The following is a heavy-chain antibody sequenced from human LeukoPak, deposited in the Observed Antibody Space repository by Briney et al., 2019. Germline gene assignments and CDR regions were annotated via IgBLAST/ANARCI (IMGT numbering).Heavy chain of an antibody. CDR3: ARVDVVTVGKNAFDI. J-gene: IGHJ3*02. CDR1: GFTVSSNY. V-gene: IGHV3-53*01. Sequence: GGSLRLSCAASGFTVSSNYMSWVRQAPGKGLEWVSVTYTGGSTNYADSVKSRFSISRDNSKNTLYLQMNSLRAEDTAVYYCARVDVVTVGKNAFDIWGQGTMVTVSS. CDR2: TYTGGST. D-gene: IGHD4-23*01.